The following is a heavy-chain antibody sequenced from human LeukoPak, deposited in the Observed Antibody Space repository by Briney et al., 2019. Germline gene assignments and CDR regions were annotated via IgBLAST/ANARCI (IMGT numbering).Heavy chain of an antibody. Sequence: PGGSLRLSCAASGFTFSSYWMSWVRQAPGKGLEWVANIKQDGSEKYYVDSVKGRFTISRDNAKNSLYLQMSSLRAEDTAVYYCAREGVRYSSSSGRGWFDPWGQGTLVTVSS. CDR2: IKQDGSEK. V-gene: IGHV3-7*01. CDR1: GFTFSSYW. D-gene: IGHD6-6*01. CDR3: AREGVRYSSSSGRGWFDP. J-gene: IGHJ5*02.